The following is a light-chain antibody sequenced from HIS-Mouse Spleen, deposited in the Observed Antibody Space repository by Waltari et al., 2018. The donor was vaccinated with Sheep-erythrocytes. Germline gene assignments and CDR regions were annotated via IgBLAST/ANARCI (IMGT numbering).Light chain of an antibody. V-gene: IGLV2-11*01. CDR1: RRDVGGYHY. J-gene: IGLJ1*01. CDR3: CSYAGSYNHV. Sequence: QSALTQPRPVSGSPGQSVTLPCTGTRRDVGGYHYVPWYHQPPGQAPKLRIYDVSKRPSGVPDRFSGSKSGNTASLTISGLQAEDEADYYCCSYAGSYNHVFATGTKVTVL. CDR2: DVS.